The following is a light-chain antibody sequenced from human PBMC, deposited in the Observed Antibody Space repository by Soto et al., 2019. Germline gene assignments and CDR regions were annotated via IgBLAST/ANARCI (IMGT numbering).Light chain of an antibody. V-gene: IGKV1-39*01. CDR3: QQSYSTPGLT. Sequence: DIQMTQSPSSLSASVGDRVTITCRASQSISSYLNWYQQKPGKAPKLLIYAASSLQSGVPSRFSGSGSGTDFTLTNSSLQPEDFATYYCQQSYSTPGLTFGGGTKVEIK. J-gene: IGKJ4*01. CDR2: AAS. CDR1: QSISSY.